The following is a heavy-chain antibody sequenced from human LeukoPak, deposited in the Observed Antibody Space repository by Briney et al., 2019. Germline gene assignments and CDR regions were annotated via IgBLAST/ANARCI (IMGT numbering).Heavy chain of an antibody. D-gene: IGHD3-10*01. CDR2: IYHSGST. CDR3: ARRGGIIRGVASYYYMDV. CDR1: GYSISSGYY. Sequence: SETLSLTCTVSGYSISSGYYWGWIRQPPGKGLEWIGSIYHSGSTYYNPSLTSRVTVSVDTSKNQFSLKLSSVTAADTAAYYCARRGGIIRGVASYYYMDVWGKGTTVTISS. V-gene: IGHV4-38-2*02. J-gene: IGHJ6*03.